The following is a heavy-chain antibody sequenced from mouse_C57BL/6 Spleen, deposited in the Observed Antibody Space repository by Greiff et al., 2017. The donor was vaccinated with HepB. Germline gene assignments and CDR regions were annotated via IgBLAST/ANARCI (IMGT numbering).Heavy chain of an antibody. Sequence: EVKLQESGPGLVKPSQSLSLTCSVTGYSITSGYYWNWIRQFPGNKLEWMGYISYDGSNNYNPSLKNRISITRDTSKNQFFLKLNSVTTEDTATYYCARGGLNYYGSSSLYAMDYWGQGTSVTVSS. CDR1: GYSITSGYY. J-gene: IGHJ4*01. D-gene: IGHD1-1*01. CDR2: ISYDGSN. V-gene: IGHV3-6*01. CDR3: ARGGLNYYGSSSLYAMDY.